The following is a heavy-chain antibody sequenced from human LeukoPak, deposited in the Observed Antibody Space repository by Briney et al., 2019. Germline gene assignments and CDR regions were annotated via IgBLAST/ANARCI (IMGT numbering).Heavy chain of an antibody. D-gene: IGHD3-3*02. CDR3: AKHLIFGVVAI. CDR2: ISGSGGST. V-gene: IGHV3-23*01. Sequence: GGSLRLSCAASGFTFSSYAMSWVRQAPGKRLEWVSAISGSGGSTYYADSVKGRFTISRDNSKNTLYLQMNSLRAEDTAVYYCAKHLIFGVVAIWGQGTMVTVSS. J-gene: IGHJ3*02. CDR1: GFTFSSYA.